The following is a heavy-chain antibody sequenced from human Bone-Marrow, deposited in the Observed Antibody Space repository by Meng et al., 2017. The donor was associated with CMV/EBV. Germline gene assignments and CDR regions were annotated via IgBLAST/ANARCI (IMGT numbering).Heavy chain of an antibody. CDR2: INHSGST. Sequence: SETLSLTCAVYGGSFSGYYWSWIRQPPGKGLEWIGEINHSGSTNYNPSLKSRVTISVDTSKNQFSLKLSSVTAADTAVNYCARVTTSSGWYGMDVWGQGTTVTVSS. CDR1: GGSFSGYY. CDR3: ARVTTSSGWYGMDV. V-gene: IGHV4-34*01. D-gene: IGHD6-19*01. J-gene: IGHJ6*02.